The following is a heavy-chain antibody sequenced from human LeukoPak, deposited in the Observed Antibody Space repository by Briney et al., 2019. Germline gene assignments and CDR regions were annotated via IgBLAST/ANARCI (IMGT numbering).Heavy chain of an antibody. J-gene: IGHJ4*02. V-gene: IGHV3-21*01. D-gene: IGHD6-13*01. CDR2: ISSSSSYI. Sequence: GGSLRLSCAASGFTFSSYSMNWVRQAPGKGLEWVSSISSSSSYIYYADSVKGRFTISRDNAKNSLYLQMNSLRAEDTAVYYCARGNVAAAGSIKSGPESGPTYYFDYWGQGTLVTVSS. CDR3: ARGNVAAAGSIKSGPESGPTYYFDY. CDR1: GFTFSSYS.